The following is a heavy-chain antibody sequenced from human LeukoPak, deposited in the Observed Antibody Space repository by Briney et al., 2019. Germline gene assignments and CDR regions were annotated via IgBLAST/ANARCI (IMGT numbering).Heavy chain of an antibody. CDR3: AKLIVVVNDAFDI. D-gene: IGHD3-22*01. J-gene: IGHJ3*02. Sequence: PGGSLRLSCAASGFTFSSYGMSWVRQAPGKGLEWVSAISGSGGSTYYADFVKGRFTISRDNSKNTLYLQMNSLRAEDTAVYYCAKLIVVVNDAFDIWGQGTMVTVSS. V-gene: IGHV3-23*01. CDR1: GFTFSSYG. CDR2: ISGSGGST.